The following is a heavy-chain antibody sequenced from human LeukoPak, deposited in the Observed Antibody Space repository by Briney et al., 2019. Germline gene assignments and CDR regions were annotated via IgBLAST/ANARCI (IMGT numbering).Heavy chain of an antibody. CDR2: ISAYNGNT. Sequence: ASVKVSCKASGGTFTSYAISWVRQAPGQGLEWMGWISAYNGNTNYAQKLQGRVTMTTDTSTSTAYMELRSLRSDDTAVYYCARVVPDCSGGSCYPRTGGWFDPWGQGTLVTVSS. V-gene: IGHV1-18*01. CDR1: GGTFTSYA. D-gene: IGHD2-15*01. J-gene: IGHJ5*02. CDR3: ARVVPDCSGGSCYPRTGGWFDP.